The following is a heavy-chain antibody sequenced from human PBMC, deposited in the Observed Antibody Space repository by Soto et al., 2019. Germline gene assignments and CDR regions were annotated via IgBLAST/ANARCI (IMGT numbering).Heavy chain of an antibody. CDR1: GYSFSNYW. CDR2: IYPGDSGT. CDR3: ARTSAGGKYYYGMDV. V-gene: IGHV5-51*01. D-gene: IGHD6-13*01. Sequence: GESLKISCVGSGYSFSNYWIGWVRQMPGKGLEWMGIIYPGDSGTRYSPSFQGQVPLSADKSISTAYLQWSSLKASDTAMYYCARTSAGGKYYYGMDVWGQGTTVTVSS. J-gene: IGHJ6*02.